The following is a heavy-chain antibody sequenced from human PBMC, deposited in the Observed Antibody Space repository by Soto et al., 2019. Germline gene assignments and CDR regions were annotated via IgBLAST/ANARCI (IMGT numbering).Heavy chain of an antibody. V-gene: IGHV4-31*03. CDR1: GESISSGGYY. CDR3: ARASSSSSAADY. J-gene: IGHJ4*02. Sequence: QVQLQESGPGLVKPSQTLSLTCNVSGESISSGGYYWSWIRHHPRKGLEWIGYIYDSESAYYNPSLKSRVTISMDPSKNHFAMRLCSVTDADTAVYYCARASSSSSAADYWGQGTLVTVSS. CDR2: IYDSESA. D-gene: IGHD6-6*01.